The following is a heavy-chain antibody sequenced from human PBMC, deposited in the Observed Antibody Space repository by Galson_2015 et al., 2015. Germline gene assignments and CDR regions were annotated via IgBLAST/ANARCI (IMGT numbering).Heavy chain of an antibody. CDR3: ALGGYDILTERPNWFDP. CDR1: GYSFTNYG. CDR2: ISAYNGNT. V-gene: IGHV1-18*04. J-gene: IGHJ5*02. D-gene: IGHD3-9*01. Sequence: VKVSCKASGYSFTNYGISWVRQAPGQGLEWMGWISAYNGNTNYAQKFQGRVTMTTDTSTSTAYMELRSLRSDDTAVYYCALGGYDILTERPNWFDPWGQGTLVTVSP.